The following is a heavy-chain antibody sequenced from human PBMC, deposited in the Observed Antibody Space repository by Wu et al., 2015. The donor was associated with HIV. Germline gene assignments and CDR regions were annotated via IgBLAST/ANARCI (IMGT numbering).Heavy chain of an antibody. CDR3: AREDTAMVTFYYYYGMDV. CDR1: GYTFTGYY. Sequence: QVQLLQSGAEVKKPGASVKVSCKTSGYTFTGYYMHWVRQAPGQGLEWMGWINPNSGGTNYAQKFQGRVTMTRDTSISTAYMELSRLRSDDTAVYYCAREDTAMVTFYYYYGMDVWGQGTTVTVSS. CDR2: INPNSGGT. D-gene: IGHD5-18*01. V-gene: IGHV1-2*02. J-gene: IGHJ6*02.